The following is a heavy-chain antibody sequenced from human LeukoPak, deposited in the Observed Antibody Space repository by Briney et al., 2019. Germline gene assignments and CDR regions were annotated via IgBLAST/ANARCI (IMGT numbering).Heavy chain of an antibody. CDR2: ISWDSGSI. Sequence: GRSLRLSCAASGFTFDDYAMHWVRQAPGKGLEWVSGISWDSGSIGYADSVKGRFTISRDNAKNSLYLQMNSLRAEDTAVYYCARDFSWGSGRYLDYWGQGTLVTVSS. V-gene: IGHV3-9*01. D-gene: IGHD6-13*01. J-gene: IGHJ4*02. CDR1: GFTFDDYA. CDR3: ARDFSWGSGRYLDY.